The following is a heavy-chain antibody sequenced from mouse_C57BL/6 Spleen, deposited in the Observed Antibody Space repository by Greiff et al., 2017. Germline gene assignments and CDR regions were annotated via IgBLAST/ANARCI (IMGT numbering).Heavy chain of an antibody. CDR2: ISYDGSN. J-gene: IGHJ2*01. D-gene: IGHD1-1*01. V-gene: IGHV3-6*01. Sequence: DVKLQESGPGLVKPSQSLSLTCSVTGYSITSGYYWNWIRQFPGNKLEWMGYISYDGSNNYNPSLKNRISITRDTSKNQFFLKLNSVTTEDTATYYCARHHGSRYYFDYWGQGTTLTVSS. CDR1: GYSITSGYY. CDR3: ARHHGSRYYFDY.